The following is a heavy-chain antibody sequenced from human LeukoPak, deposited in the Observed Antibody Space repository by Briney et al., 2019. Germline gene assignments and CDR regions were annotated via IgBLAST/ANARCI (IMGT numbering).Heavy chain of an antibody. V-gene: IGHV4-61*02. Sequence: SQTLSLTCTVSGGSISSGSYYWTWIRQPAGKGLEWIGRFYTSGNTNYSPSLQSRVTISVDTSKNQFSLKLSSVTAADTAFCYCARGYPFDYWGQGILVTVSS. D-gene: IGHD1-14*01. CDR1: GGSISSGSYY. J-gene: IGHJ4*02. CDR3: ARGYPFDY. CDR2: FYTSGNT.